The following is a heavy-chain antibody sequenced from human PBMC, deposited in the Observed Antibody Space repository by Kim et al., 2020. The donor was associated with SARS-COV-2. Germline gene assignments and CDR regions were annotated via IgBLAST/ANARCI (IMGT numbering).Heavy chain of an antibody. Sequence: SETLSLTCTVSGGSISNSSYYWGWIRQPPGKGLEWIGSIYYSGSTYYNPSLKSRVTISVDTSKNQFSLKLSSVTAADTAVYYCARHTSSGWYLSIGFWFDPWGQGTLAT. V-gene: IGHV4-39*01. CDR1: GGSISNSSYY. CDR2: IYYSGST. J-gene: IGHJ5*02. CDR3: ARHTSSGWYLSIGFWFDP. D-gene: IGHD6-19*01.